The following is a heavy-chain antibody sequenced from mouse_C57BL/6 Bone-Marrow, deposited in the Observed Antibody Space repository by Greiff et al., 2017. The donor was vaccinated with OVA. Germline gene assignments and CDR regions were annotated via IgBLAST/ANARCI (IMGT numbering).Heavy chain of an antibody. D-gene: IGHD2-1*01. Sequence: VQLKESGGGLVKPGGSLKLSCAASGFTFSSYAMSWVRQTPEKRLEWVATISDGGSYTYYPDNVKGRFTISRDNAKNNLYLQMSHLKSEDTAMYYCARDEGGNYEAMDYWGQGTSVTVSS. CDR3: ARDEGGNYEAMDY. CDR2: ISDGGSYT. J-gene: IGHJ4*01. V-gene: IGHV5-4*01. CDR1: GFTFSSYA.